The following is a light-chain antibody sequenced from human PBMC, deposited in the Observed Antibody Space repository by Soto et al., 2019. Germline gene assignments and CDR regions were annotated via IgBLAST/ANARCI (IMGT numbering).Light chain of an antibody. V-gene: IGKV1-5*03. CDR1: QTISSW. J-gene: IGKJ1*01. CDR2: KAS. CDR3: QQYYSYPRT. Sequence: DIQMNQSPSTLSGSVGDRVTITCRASQTISSWLAWYQQKPGKAPKLLIYKASTLKSGVPSRFSGSGSGTDFTLTISCLQSEDFATYYCQQYYSYPRTFGQGTKVDIK.